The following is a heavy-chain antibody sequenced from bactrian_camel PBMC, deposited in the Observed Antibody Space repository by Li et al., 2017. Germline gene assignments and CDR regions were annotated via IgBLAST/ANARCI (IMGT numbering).Heavy chain of an antibody. CDR3: ATGGVLWVGRNPLPYRDFGY. J-gene: IGHJ6*01. D-gene: IGHD5*01. Sequence: HVQLVESGGGLVQPGGSLRLSCAASGFTFSNNWMHWVRQAPGKGLEWVSSIYPGDGDTYSADSVKGRFTFSGDNAENTVYLQMNSLKSEDTALYYCATGGVLWVGRNPLPYRDFGYWGQGTQVTVS. V-gene: IGHV3S6*01. CDR1: GFTFSNNW. CDR2: IYPGDGDT.